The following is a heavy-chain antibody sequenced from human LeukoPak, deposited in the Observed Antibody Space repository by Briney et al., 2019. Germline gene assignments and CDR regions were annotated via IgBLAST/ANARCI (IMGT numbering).Heavy chain of an antibody. CDR1: GYTFSSYG. Sequence: GASVKVSCKASGYTFSSYGISWVRQAPGQGLEWMAWISAYNGNTDYAQNLRGRVTMTTDTSTSTAYMKLRSLTSDDTAVYYCARDSVDGSGTYYNDSPDYWGQGTLVTVSS. J-gene: IGHJ4*02. D-gene: IGHD3-10*01. CDR2: ISAYNGNT. CDR3: ARDSVDGSGTYYNDSPDY. V-gene: IGHV1-18*01.